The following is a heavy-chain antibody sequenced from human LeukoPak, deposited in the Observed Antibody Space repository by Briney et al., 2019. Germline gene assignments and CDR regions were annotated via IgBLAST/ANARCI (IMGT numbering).Heavy chain of an antibody. V-gene: IGHV3-23*01. D-gene: IGHD2-2*01. Sequence: GGSLRLSCAASGFTFSSYAMSWVRQAPGEGLEWVSAISGSGGSTYYADSVKGRFTISRDNSKNTLYLQMNSLRAEDTAVYYGAKTAVPAAAVYYFDYWGQGTLVTVSS. J-gene: IGHJ4*02. CDR1: GFTFSSYA. CDR3: AKTAVPAAAVYYFDY. CDR2: ISGSGGST.